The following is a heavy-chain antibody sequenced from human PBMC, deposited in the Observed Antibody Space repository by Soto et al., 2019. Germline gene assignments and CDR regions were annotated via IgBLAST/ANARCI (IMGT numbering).Heavy chain of an antibody. CDR1: GGSISSYY. J-gene: IGHJ4*02. D-gene: IGHD4-17*01. CDR2: IYYSGST. CDR3: ARGPSSGDYGY. V-gene: IGHV4-59*01. Sequence: PSETLSLTCTVSGGSISSYYCSWIRQPPGTGLEWIGYIYYSGSTNYNPSLKSRVTISVDTSKSQFSLKLSSVTAADTAVYYCARGPSSGDYGYWDQGTLVTVSA.